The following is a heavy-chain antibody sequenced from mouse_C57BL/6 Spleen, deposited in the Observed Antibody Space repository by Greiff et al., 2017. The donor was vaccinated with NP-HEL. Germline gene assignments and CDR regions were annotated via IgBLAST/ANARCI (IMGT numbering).Heavy chain of an antibody. Sequence: VQLQQSGAELARPGASVKLSCKASGYTFTSYGISWVKQRTGQGLEWIGEIYPRSGNTYYNEKFKGKATLTADKSSSTAYMELRSLTSEDSAVYFCARRIITTVVATNFDYWGQGTTLTVSS. CDR3: ARRIITTVVATNFDY. D-gene: IGHD1-1*01. V-gene: IGHV1-81*01. CDR2: IYPRSGNT. J-gene: IGHJ2*01. CDR1: GYTFTSYG.